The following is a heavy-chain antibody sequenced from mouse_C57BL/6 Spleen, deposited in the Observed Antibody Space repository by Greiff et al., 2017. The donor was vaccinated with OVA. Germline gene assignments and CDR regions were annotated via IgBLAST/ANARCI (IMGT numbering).Heavy chain of an antibody. V-gene: IGHV5-6*01. CDR1: GFTFSSYG. D-gene: IGHD2-5*01. CDR3: ARHKGPVKEGFAY. Sequence: EVQVVESGGDLVKPGGSLKLSCAASGFTFSSYGMSWVRQTPDKRLEWVATIGSGGSYTYYPDSVKGRFTISRDNAKNTLYLQMSSLKSEDTAMYYCARHKGPVKEGFAYWGQGTLVTVSA. J-gene: IGHJ3*01. CDR2: IGSGGSYT.